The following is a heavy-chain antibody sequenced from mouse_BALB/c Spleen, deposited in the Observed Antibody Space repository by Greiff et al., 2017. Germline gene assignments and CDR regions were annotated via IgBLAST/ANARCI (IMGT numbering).Heavy chain of an antibody. J-gene: IGHJ4*01. Sequence: EVQGVESGGGLVKPGGSLKLSCAASGFTFSDYYMYWVRQTPEKRLEWVATISDGGSYTYYPDSVKGRFTISRDNAKNNLYLQMSSLKSEDTAMYYCARGITTATRAMDYWGQGTSVTVSS. V-gene: IGHV5-4*02. CDR3: ARGITTATRAMDY. D-gene: IGHD1-2*01. CDR1: GFTFSDYY. CDR2: ISDGGSYT.